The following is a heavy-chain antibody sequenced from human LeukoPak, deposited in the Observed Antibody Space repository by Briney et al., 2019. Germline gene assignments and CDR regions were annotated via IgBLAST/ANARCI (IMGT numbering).Heavy chain of an antibody. CDR3: ARQEAFSIGSSSENWFDP. D-gene: IGHD6-6*01. CDR1: GYSFTSYW. V-gene: IGHV5-51*01. CDR2: IYPGDSDT. Sequence: GESLKISCKGSGYSFTSYWIGWMRQMPGKGLEWMGIIYPGDSDTRYSPSFQGQVTISADKSISTAYLQWSSLKASDTAMYYCARQEAFSIGSSSENWFDPWGQGTLVTVSS. J-gene: IGHJ5*02.